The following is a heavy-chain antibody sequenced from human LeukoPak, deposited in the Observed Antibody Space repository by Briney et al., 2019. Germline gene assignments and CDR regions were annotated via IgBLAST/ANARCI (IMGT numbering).Heavy chain of an antibody. V-gene: IGHV1-69*13. CDR2: IIPIFGTA. D-gene: IGHD3-22*01. CDR1: GGTFSSYA. Sequence: SVKVSCKASGGTFSSYAIGWVRQAPGQGLEWMGGIIPIFGTANYAQKFQGRVTITADESTSTAYMELSSLRSEDTAVYYCARDDYDSSGYYLYYFDYWGQGTLVTVSS. J-gene: IGHJ4*02. CDR3: ARDDYDSSGYYLYYFDY.